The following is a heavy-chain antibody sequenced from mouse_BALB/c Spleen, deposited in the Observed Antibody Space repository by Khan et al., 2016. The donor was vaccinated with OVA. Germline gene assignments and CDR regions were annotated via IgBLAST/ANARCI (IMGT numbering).Heavy chain of an antibody. CDR1: GYTFTTYT. CDR2: ISPSSGYT. V-gene: IGHV1-4*01. CDR3: AREGAYYRSDGWFAY. D-gene: IGHD2-14*01. Sequence: QVQLQQSGTELARPGASVKMSCKASGYTFTTYTMHWVKQRPGQGLEWIGYISPSSGYTNSNQKFKDKATLTADKSSITAYMQLSSLTSEDSAVYDCAREGAYYRSDGWFAYWGQGTLVTVSA. J-gene: IGHJ3*01.